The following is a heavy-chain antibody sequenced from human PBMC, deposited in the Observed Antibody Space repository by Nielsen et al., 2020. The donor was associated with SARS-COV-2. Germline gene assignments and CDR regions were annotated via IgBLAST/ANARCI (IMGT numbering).Heavy chain of an antibody. J-gene: IGHJ6*02. CDR2: ISYDGSNK. V-gene: IGHV3-30*18. Sequence: WIRQPPGKGLEWVAVISYDGSNKYYADSVKGRFTISRDNSKNTLYLQMNSLRAEDTAVYYCAKPRIAVAGKGLDVWGQGTTVTVSS. D-gene: IGHD6-19*01. CDR3: AKPRIAVAGKGLDV.